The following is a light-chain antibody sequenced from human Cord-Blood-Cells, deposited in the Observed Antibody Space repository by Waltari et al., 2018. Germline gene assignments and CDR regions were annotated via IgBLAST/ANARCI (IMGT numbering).Light chain of an antibody. V-gene: IGLV3-19*01. CDR2: GKN. Sequence: SSELTQDPAVSVALGQTVRITCQGDSLRSYYASWYQQKPGQAPVLVLYGKNNRPPGIPDRFSGSSSGNTASLTITGAQAEDEADYYCNSRDISGNHWVFGGGTKLTVL. CDR3: NSRDISGNHWV. CDR1: SLRSYY. J-gene: IGLJ3*02.